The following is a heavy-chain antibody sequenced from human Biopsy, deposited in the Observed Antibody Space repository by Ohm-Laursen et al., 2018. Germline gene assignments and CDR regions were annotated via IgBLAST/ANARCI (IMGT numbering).Heavy chain of an antibody. D-gene: IGHD3-10*01. J-gene: IGHJ4*02. CDR2: INPSGGST. Sequence: ASVKVSCKPFGYTFITYYVNWVRQAPGQGPEWMGKINPSGGSTSYAQKFQGRVTMTRDTSTTTVYMELSSLRSEDTAVYYCARDRIGGRGDPPDHWGQGTLVTVSS. V-gene: IGHV1-46*01. CDR1: GYTFITYY. CDR3: ARDRIGGRGDPPDH.